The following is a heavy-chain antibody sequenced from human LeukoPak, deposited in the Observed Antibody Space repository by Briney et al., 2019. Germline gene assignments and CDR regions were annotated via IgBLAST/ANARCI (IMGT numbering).Heavy chain of an antibody. D-gene: IGHD3-10*01. CDR3: ARAGGGSGSYYNPYYYGMDV. CDR2: ISSSGSTI. Sequence: PGGSLRLSCAASGFTFSSYEMNWVRQAPGKGLEWVSYISSSGSTIYYADSVKGRFTISRDNAKNSLYLQMNSLRAEDTAVYYCARAGGGSGSYYNPYYYGMDVWGKGTTVTVSS. V-gene: IGHV3-48*03. CDR1: GFTFSSYE. J-gene: IGHJ6*04.